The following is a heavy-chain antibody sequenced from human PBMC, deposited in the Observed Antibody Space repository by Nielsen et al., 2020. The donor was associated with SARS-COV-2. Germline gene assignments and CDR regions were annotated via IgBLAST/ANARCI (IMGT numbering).Heavy chain of an antibody. CDR3: ARVSYNAGGGMDV. CDR1: GFTFSSYW. Sequence: GESLKISCAASGFTFSSYWMHWVRQAPGKGLVWVSRINSDGSSTSYADSVKGRFTISRDNAKNSLYLQMNSLRAEDTAVYYCARVSYNAGGGMDVWGQGTTVTVSS. V-gene: IGHV3-74*01. D-gene: IGHD5-24*01. CDR2: INSDGSST. J-gene: IGHJ6*02.